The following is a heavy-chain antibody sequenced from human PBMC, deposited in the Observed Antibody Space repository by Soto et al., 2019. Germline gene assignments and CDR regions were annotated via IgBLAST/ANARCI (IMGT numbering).Heavy chain of an antibody. CDR3: AKRRRVGGHFDY. CDR2: VSIGGST. CDR1: GFTFSSYA. V-gene: IGHV3-23*01. D-gene: IGHD1-26*01. J-gene: IGHJ4*02. Sequence: DVQLLESGGGLGQPAGSLRLSCAASGFTFSSYAMGWVRQGPGKGLEWVAVVSIGGSTHYADSVRGRFTISRDNSKNTLSLQMNSLTAEDTAVYFCAKRRRVGGHFDYWGQGALVTVSS.